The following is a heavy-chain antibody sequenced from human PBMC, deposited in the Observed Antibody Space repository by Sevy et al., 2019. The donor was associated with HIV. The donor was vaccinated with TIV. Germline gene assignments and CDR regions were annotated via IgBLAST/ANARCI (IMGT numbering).Heavy chain of an antibody. D-gene: IGHD2-2*01. CDR1: AVSITDYY. Sequence: SETLSLTCTVSAVSITDYYWSWIRQPPGKGLEWIANIHYTGSTNYKPSLQSRVTISVDTSKNQFSLKLNSVTAADTAVYYCARDWGTPAAHYWYFDLWGHGTLVTVSS. CDR2: IHYTGST. J-gene: IGHJ2*01. CDR3: ARDWGTPAAHYWYFDL. V-gene: IGHV4-59*01.